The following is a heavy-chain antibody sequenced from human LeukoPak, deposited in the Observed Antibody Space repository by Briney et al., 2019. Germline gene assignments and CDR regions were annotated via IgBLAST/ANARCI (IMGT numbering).Heavy chain of an antibody. V-gene: IGHV3-30-3*01. J-gene: IGHJ4*02. D-gene: IGHD6-19*01. CDR1: GFTFSSYA. Sequence: PGGPLRLSCAASGFTFSSYAMHWVRQAPGKGLEWVAVISYDGSNKYYADSVKGRFTISRDNSKNTLYLQMNSLRAEDTAVYYCARDRYSSGWYVNYWGQGTLVTVSS. CDR3: ARDRYSSGWYVNY. CDR2: ISYDGSNK.